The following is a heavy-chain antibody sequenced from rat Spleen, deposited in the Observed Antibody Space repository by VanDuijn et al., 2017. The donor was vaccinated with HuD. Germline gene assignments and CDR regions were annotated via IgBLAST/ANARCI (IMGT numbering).Heavy chain of an antibody. J-gene: IGHJ3*01. CDR3: AKEGDGGYSSYPNWFAY. CDR1: GFTFSDYY. CDR2: LSYDNYNT. Sequence: EVQLVESDGGLVQPGRSLKLSCAASGFTFSDYYMAWVRQAPAKGLEWVATLSYDNYNTYYRDSVKGRFTISRNNAKSTLFLQMDSLRSEDTATYYCAKEGDGGYSSYPNWFAYWGQGTLVTVSS. V-gene: IGHV5-29*01. D-gene: IGHD1-8*01.